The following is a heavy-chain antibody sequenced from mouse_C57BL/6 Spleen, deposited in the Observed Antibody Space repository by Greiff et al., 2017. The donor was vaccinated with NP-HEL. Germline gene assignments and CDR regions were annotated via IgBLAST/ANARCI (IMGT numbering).Heavy chain of an antibody. CDR3: ASGSSYGYWYFDV. CDR2: TFYSGIT. J-gene: IGHJ1*03. Sequence: EVHLVESGPSLVRPSQTLYLTCTVTGFSINSDCYWIWIRQFPGNKLEYIGYTFYSGITYYNPSLESRTYITRDTSKNQFSLKLSSVTTEDTATYYCASGSSYGYWYFDVWGTGTTVTVSS. D-gene: IGHD1-1*01. CDR1: GFSINSDCY. V-gene: IGHV3-3*01.